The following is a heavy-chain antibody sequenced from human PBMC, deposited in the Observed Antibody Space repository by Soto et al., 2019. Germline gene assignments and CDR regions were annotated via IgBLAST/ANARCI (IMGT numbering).Heavy chain of an antibody. Sequence: GASVKVSCKASGYTFTGYYMHWVRQAPGQGLEWMGWINPNSGGTNYAQKFQGRVTMTRDTSISTAYMELSRQRSDDTAVYYCATTTNNIYYGMDVWGQGTTVTVSS. V-gene: IGHV1-2*02. CDR2: INPNSGGT. CDR1: GYTFTGYY. D-gene: IGHD1-1*01. CDR3: ATTTNNIYYGMDV. J-gene: IGHJ6*02.